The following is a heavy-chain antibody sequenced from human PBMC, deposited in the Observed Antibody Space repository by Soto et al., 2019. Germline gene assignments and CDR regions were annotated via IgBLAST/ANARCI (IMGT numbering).Heavy chain of an antibody. D-gene: IGHD2-15*01. J-gene: IGHJ6*02. Sequence: PGGALRLSCAASQFTFSSYWMNWVRQAPGKGLEWVATIKQDESEKYYVDSVKGRFTISRDNGKKSLYLEMNSLRAEDTAVYYCARVGGCSGDSCYNYHYYYGMDVWGQGTTVTVSS. CDR2: IKQDESEK. V-gene: IGHV3-7*01. CDR3: ARVGGCSGDSCYNYHYYYGMDV. CDR1: QFTFSSYW.